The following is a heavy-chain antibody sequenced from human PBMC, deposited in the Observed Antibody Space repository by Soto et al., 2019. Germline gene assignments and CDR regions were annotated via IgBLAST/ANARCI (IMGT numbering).Heavy chain of an antibody. CDR3: AKDLDPFYYYYMDV. Sequence: PGGSLRLSCAASGFTFSSYGMHWVRQAPGKGLEWVAVISYDGSNKYYADSVKGRFTISRDNSKNTLYLQMNSLRAEDTAVYYCAKDLDPFYYYYMDVWGKGTTVTVSS. CDR2: ISYDGSNK. J-gene: IGHJ6*03. CDR1: GFTFSSYG. V-gene: IGHV3-30*18.